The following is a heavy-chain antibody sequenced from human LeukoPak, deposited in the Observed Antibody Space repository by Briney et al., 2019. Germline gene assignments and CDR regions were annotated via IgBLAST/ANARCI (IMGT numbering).Heavy chain of an antibody. V-gene: IGHV3-48*03. CDR1: GFTFSSFE. J-gene: IGHJ4*02. CDR2: ISSGGSTI. D-gene: IGHD3-22*01. CDR3: AKDGNAMLTYYYDSSGYSPHDY. Sequence: GGSLRLSCAASGFTFSSFEMKWVRQAPGKGLEWVSYISSGGSTIYYADSVKGRFTISRDNSKNTLYLQMNSLRAEDTAVYYCAKDGNAMLTYYYDSSGYSPHDYWGQGTLVTVSS.